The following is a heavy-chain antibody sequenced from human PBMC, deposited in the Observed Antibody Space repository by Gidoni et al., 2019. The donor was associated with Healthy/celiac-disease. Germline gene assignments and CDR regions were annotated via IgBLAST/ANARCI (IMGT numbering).Heavy chain of an antibody. J-gene: IGHJ4*02. D-gene: IGHD2-15*01. CDR1: GFTFSSYA. Sequence: EVQLLESGGGLVQPGGSLRLSCAASGFTFSSYAMSWVRQAPGKGLEWVSAISGSGGSKYYADSVKGRFTISRDNSKNTLYLQMNSLRAEDTAVYYCAKEMGTLGYCSGGSCYSETYYFDYWGQGTLVTVSS. V-gene: IGHV3-23*01. CDR2: ISGSGGSK. CDR3: AKEMGTLGYCSGGSCYSETYYFDY.